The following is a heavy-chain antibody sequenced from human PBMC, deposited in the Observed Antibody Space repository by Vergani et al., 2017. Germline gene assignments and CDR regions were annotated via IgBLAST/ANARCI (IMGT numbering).Heavy chain of an antibody. Sequence: QVQLQESGPGLVKPSETLSLTCTVSGGSVSSGSYYWSWIRQPPGKGLEWIGYIYYSGSTNYNPSLKSRVTISVDTSKNQFSLKLSSVTAADTAVYYCARDTLAEYYFDYWGQGTLVTVSS. CDR1: GGSVSSGSYY. CDR2: IYYSGST. J-gene: IGHJ4*02. V-gene: IGHV4-61*01. CDR3: ARDTLAEYYFDY. D-gene: IGHD1-1*01.